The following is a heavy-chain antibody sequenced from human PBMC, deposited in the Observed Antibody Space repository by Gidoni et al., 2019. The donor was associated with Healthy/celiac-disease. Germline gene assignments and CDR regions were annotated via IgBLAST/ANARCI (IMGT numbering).Heavy chain of an antibody. Sequence: EVQLLESGGGLVQPGGSLTLSCAASGFTFSSYAMSWVRQAPGKGLEWVSAISGSGGSTYYADSVKGRFTISRDNSKNTLYLQMNSLRAEDTAVYYCAKDPSPSGYSYGYVDYWGQGTLVTVSS. CDR2: ISGSGGST. CDR3: AKDPSPSGYSYGYVDY. V-gene: IGHV3-23*01. J-gene: IGHJ4*02. D-gene: IGHD5-18*01. CDR1: GFTFSSYA.